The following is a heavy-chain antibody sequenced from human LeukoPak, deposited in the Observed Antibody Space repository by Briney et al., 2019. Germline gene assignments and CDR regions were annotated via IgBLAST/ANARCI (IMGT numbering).Heavy chain of an antibody. J-gene: IGHJ4*02. CDR1: GFTFSSYA. D-gene: IGHD2-15*01. CDR2: ISSDGGSP. V-gene: IGHV3-64*01. CDR3: AREYCSGGRCQYYFDY. Sequence: GGSLILSCAASGFTFSSYAMHWVRQAPARGLQYVSGISSDGGSPFHVNSVKGRFTISRDNSKDTLYLQMGSLRAEAMAVYYCAREYCSGGRCQYYFDYWGQGTLVTVSS.